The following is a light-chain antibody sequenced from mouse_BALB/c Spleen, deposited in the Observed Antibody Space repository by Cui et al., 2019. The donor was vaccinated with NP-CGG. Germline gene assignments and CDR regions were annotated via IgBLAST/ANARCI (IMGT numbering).Light chain of an antibody. CDR2: GTN. CDR1: TGAITTSDY. V-gene: IGLV1*01. J-gene: IGLJ1*01. CDR3: ALWYSNHWV. Sequence: QAVVTQESALTTSPGETVTLTCCSGTGAITTSDYANLVQEKPDHLFTGLIGGTNNRTPGVPARFSGSLIGDKAALTITGAQTEDEAIYFCALWYSNHWVFGGGTKLTVL.